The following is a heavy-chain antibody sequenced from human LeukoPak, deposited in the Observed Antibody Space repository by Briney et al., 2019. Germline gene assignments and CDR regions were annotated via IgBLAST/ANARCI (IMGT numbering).Heavy chain of an antibody. CDR1: GFTFSSYG. CDR3: AKDLQLERRGYYYGMDV. Sequence: GGSLRLTCAASGFTFSSYGMHWVRQAPGKGLEWVAVISYDGSNKYYADSVKGRFTISRDNSKNTLYLQMNSLRAEDTAVYYCAKDLQLERRGYYYGMDVWGQGTTVTVSS. V-gene: IGHV3-30*18. D-gene: IGHD1-1*01. J-gene: IGHJ6*02. CDR2: ISYDGSNK.